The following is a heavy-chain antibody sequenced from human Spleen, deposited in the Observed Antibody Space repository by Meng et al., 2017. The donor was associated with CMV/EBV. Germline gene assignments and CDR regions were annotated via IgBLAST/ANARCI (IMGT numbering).Heavy chain of an antibody. D-gene: IGHD2-2*01. J-gene: IGHJ4*02. CDR2: INPNSGGT. CDR1: GYAFTGYY. V-gene: IGHV1-2*02. Sequence: ASVKVSCKSSGYAFTGYYMHWVRQAPGQGLEWMGWINPNSGGTKYVQKFQGRVTMTRDTSISTAYMELRRLRSDDAAVYYCAREGGYCSSTSCYHFDYWGQGTLVTVSS. CDR3: AREGGYCSSTSCYHFDY.